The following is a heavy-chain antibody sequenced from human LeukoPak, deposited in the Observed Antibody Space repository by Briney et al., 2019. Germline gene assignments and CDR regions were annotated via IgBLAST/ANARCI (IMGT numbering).Heavy chain of an antibody. CDR2: IYTSGST. CDR1: GGSISSYY. J-gene: IGHJ3*02. CDR3: ARDLMIVVAYDAFDI. V-gene: IGHV4-4*07. Sequence: SETLSLTCTVSGGSISSYYWSWIRQPGGKGLEWIGRIYTSGSTNYNPSLKSRVTMSVDTSKNQFSLKLSSVTAADTAVYYCARDLMIVVAYDAFDIWGQGTMVTVSS. D-gene: IGHD3-22*01.